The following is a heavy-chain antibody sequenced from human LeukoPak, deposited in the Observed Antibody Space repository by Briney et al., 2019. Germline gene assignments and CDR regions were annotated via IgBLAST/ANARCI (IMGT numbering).Heavy chain of an antibody. J-gene: IGHJ3*02. CDR2: IYYSGGT. CDR1: GGSISSYY. V-gene: IGHV4-59*01. D-gene: IGHD2-2*01. CDR3: ARKYYAGAFDI. Sequence: SETLSLTCTVSGGSISSYYWSWIRQPPGKGLEWIGYIYYSGGTNYNPSLKSRVTISVDTSKNQFSLKLSSVTAADTAVYYCARKYYAGAFDIWGQGTMVTVPS.